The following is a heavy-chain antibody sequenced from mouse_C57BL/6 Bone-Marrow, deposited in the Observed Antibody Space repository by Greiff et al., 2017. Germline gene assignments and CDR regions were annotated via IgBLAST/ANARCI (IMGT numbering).Heavy chain of an antibody. Sequence: QVQLQQPGAELVKPGASVKLSCKASGYTFTSYWMHWVKQRPGRGLEWIGRIDPNSGGTKYNEKVKSKATLNVDKPSSTAYMQLSSLTSEDSEVFDCAITTVALYFDVWGTGTTVTVSS. CDR2: IDPNSGGT. D-gene: IGHD1-1*01. CDR3: AITTVALYFDV. J-gene: IGHJ1*03. CDR1: GYTFTSYW. V-gene: IGHV1-72*01.